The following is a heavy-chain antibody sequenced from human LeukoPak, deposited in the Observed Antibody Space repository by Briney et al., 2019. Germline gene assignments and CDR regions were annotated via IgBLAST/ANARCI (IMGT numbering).Heavy chain of an antibody. CDR3: ARHDPGWFDT. CDR1: GGSIGSSY. Sequence: PSETLSLTCTVSGGSIGSSYWSWIRQPPGKGLEWIGYIHYSGSTNYNPSLKSRATISVDTSKAHFSLKLSSATATDTAAYYCARHDPGWFDTWGQGTLVTVSS. D-gene: IGHD7-27*01. J-gene: IGHJ5*02. CDR2: IHYSGST. V-gene: IGHV4-59*08.